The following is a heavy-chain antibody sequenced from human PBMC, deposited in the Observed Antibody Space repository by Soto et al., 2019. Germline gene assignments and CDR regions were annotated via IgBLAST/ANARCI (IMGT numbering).Heavy chain of an antibody. CDR3: AKDLRGPEAGTWYFDL. CDR1: GLTFSRYT. V-gene: IGHV3-23*01. J-gene: IGHJ2*01. Sequence: EVQLLESGGGLVQPGGSLRLACAASGLTFSRYTMGWVRQAPGKGLEWVSAIIASGVITYYADSVQGRFTISRDNSNNTVYLQMNSLRAEDTAVYYCAKDLRGPEAGTWYFDLWGRGTLVTVSS. D-gene: IGHD6-13*01. CDR2: IIASGVIT.